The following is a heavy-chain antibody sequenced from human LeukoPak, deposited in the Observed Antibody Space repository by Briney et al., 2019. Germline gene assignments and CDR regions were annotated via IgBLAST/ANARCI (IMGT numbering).Heavy chain of an antibody. D-gene: IGHD3-3*02. CDR3: ARFTPRLSREKFDY. CDR1: GYTFTKYD. V-gene: IGHV1-18*01. Sequence: PMASVTVSCKASGYTFTKYDIHWVRQAPGQRLEWMGWISPYIGNTYYSQKRQGRVTITTDTSTTTAYMELRSLRSDDTGVYYCARFTPRLSREKFDYWGQGTLVTVSS. CDR2: ISPYIGNT. J-gene: IGHJ4*02.